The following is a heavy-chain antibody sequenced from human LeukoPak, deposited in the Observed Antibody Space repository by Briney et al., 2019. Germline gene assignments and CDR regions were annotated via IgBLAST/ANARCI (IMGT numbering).Heavy chain of an antibody. J-gene: IGHJ4*02. CDR3: ARGIYYDSSGQGGH. Sequence: GGSLRLSCAASGFTVSNNYMTWVRQAPGKGLEWVSVIYSGGSTYYADSVKGRFTISRDNSKNTLYLQMNSLRAEDTAVYYCARGIYYDSSGQGGHWGQGTLVTVSS. CDR2: IYSGGST. D-gene: IGHD3-22*01. CDR1: GFTVSNNY. V-gene: IGHV3-66*01.